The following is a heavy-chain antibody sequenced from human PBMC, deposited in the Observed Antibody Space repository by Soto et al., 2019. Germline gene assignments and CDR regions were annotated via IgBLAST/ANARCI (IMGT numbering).Heavy chain of an antibody. D-gene: IGHD1-26*01. J-gene: IGHJ6*03. CDR1: GGSISSYY. Sequence: SETLSLTCTVSGGSISSYYWSWIRQPPGKGLEWIGYIYYSGSTNYNPSLKSRVTISVDASKNQFSLKLSSVTAADTAVYYCARVATTNYYYYYYMDVWGKGTTVTVSS. V-gene: IGHV4-59*01. CDR3: ARVATTNYYYYYYMDV. CDR2: IYYSGST.